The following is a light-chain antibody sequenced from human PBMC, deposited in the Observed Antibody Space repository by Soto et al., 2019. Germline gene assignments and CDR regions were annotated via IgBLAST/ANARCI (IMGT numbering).Light chain of an antibody. Sequence: AIQMTQSPSSLSASVGDRVTITCRASQGIRNDLDWFQQKPGKAPKLLIYAASNLQSGVPARFSGSGSGTDFTLTISSLQPEDFATYYCQQSYSTPPWTFGQGTKVDI. CDR2: AAS. CDR3: QQSYSTPPWT. V-gene: IGKV1-6*01. J-gene: IGKJ1*01. CDR1: QGIRND.